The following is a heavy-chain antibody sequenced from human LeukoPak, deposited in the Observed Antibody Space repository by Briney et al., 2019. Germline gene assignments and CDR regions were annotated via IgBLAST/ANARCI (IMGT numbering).Heavy chain of an antibody. D-gene: IGHD3-22*01. V-gene: IGHV3-7*01. CDR1: GFMFSSNW. CDR2: IKEDGTET. J-gene: IGHJ5*02. Sequence: GGSLRLSCAASGFMFSSNWMSWVRLAPGKGLEWVANIKEDGTETYYVDSVKGRFTISRDNAKNSLYLQMNSLRVEDTAVYYCAKGFYDSGPWGQGTLVTVSS. CDR3: AKGFYDSGP.